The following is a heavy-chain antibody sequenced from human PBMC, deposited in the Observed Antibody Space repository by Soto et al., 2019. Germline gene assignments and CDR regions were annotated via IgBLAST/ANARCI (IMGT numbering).Heavy chain of an antibody. CDR3: ARGGERDKSDWGAPFDY. CDR1: VYPFTTYY. V-gene: IGHV1-46*01. J-gene: IGHJ4*02. D-gene: IGHD2-21*02. Sequence: QVQMVQSGPEVKKPGASVKVSCKASVYPFTTYYMHWGRQAPGQGLEWMGIINPSGGNRSYAQKFQGRVTMTRDTSTSTLYMELSSLTSEDTAVFYCARGGERDKSDWGAPFDYWGQGTLVTVSS. CDR2: INPSGGNR.